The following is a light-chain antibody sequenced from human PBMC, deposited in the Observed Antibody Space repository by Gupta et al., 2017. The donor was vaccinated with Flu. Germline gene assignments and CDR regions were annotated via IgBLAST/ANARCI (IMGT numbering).Light chain of an antibody. J-gene: IGKJ3*01. CDR1: QTITYY. CDR3: HQSSSRPFT. Sequence: DSQMAQSPSSLSASIGDRVTLTCRASQTITYYLNWYQQKPGEAPSLLIFGAASLQSGAPSRISSSGSGRTFTLTNSSRQPEDSATFFCHQSSSRPFTFGPGTRVDVE. V-gene: IGKV1-39*01. CDR2: GAA.